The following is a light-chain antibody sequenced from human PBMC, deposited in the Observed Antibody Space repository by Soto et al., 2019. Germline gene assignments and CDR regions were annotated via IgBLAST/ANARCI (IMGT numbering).Light chain of an antibody. Sequence: VMTQSPLSLPVTPGEPASISCNSSQRLLHSNGYNYLDWYLQRPGQSPQLLVYLASNRASGAPDRVSDSGAGTEFTLTITRVEAGDVGVYYCLQAVQSPRTVGEGTKLEIK. V-gene: IGKV2-28*01. CDR3: LQAVQSPRT. J-gene: IGKJ2*01. CDR2: LAS. CDR1: QRLLHSNGYNY.